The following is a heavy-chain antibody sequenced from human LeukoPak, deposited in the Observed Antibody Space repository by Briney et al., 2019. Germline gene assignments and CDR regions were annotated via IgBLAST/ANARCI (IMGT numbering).Heavy chain of an antibody. Sequence: GGSLRLSCAASGFTFSSYAMHWVRQAPGKGLEWVAVISYDGSNKYYADSVKGRFTISRDNSKNTLYLQMNSLRAEDTAVYYCAKGVHYGSGSYLGKGYYYYGMDVWGQGTTVTVSS. D-gene: IGHD3-10*01. CDR3: AKGVHYGSGSYLGKGYYYYGMDV. CDR2: ISYDGSNK. J-gene: IGHJ6*02. CDR1: GFTFSSYA. V-gene: IGHV3-30*04.